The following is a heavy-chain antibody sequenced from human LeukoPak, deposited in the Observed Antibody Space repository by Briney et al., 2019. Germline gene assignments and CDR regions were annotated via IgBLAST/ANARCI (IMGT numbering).Heavy chain of an antibody. CDR3: ARDDDYGGKNYYYGMDV. Sequence: ASVKVSCKASGGTFSSYGISWVRQAPGQGLEWMGGIIPIFGTANYAQKFQGRVTITADESTSTAYMELSSLRSEDTAVYYCARDDDYGGKNYYYGMDVWGQGTTVTVSS. CDR1: GGTFSSYG. D-gene: IGHD4-23*01. J-gene: IGHJ6*02. CDR2: IIPIFGTA. V-gene: IGHV1-69*13.